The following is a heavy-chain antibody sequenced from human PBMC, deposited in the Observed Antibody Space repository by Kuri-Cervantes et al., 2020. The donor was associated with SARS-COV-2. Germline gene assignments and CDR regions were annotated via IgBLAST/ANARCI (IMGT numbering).Heavy chain of an antibody. CDR3: AKDQNSGSYSDAFDI. V-gene: IGHV3-74*03. J-gene: IGHJ3*02. CDR1: EFTFSNYW. D-gene: IGHD1-26*01. CDR2: VSSDGTTT. Sequence: GESLKISCAASEFTFSNYWMHWVRQAPGKGLVWVSDVSSDGTTTTYADSVKGRFTISRDNAKNTLYLQMNSLRAEDTAVYYCAKDQNSGSYSDAFDIWGQGTMVTVSS.